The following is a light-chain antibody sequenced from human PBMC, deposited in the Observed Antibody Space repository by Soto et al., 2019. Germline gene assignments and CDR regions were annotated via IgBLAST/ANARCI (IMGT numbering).Light chain of an antibody. CDR1: QNINNY. CDR2: DAS. V-gene: IGKV1-33*01. J-gene: IGKJ5*01. Sequence: IQMTQSTSSLSASVGHRVTIICQASQNINNYLNWYQQKPGRAPKLLIYDASNLEAGVPSRFRGSGSGTDFTFTISRLKPEDIATYYCQQYENLPTFGQGTRLEIK. CDR3: QQYENLPT.